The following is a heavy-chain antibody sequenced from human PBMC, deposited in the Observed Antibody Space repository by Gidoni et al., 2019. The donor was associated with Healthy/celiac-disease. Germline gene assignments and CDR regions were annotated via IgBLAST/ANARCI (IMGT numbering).Heavy chain of an antibody. CDR2: ISGSGGST. V-gene: IGHV3-23*01. Sequence: EVQLLESGGGLVQPGGSLRLSCAASGFTFSSYAMSWVSQAPGKGLEWVSAISGSGGSTYYADSVKGRFTISRDNSKNTLYLQMNSLRAEDTAVYYCAKPYCSGGSCYSHFDYWGQGTLVTVSS. CDR3: AKPYCSGGSCYSHFDY. J-gene: IGHJ4*02. CDR1: GFTFSSYA. D-gene: IGHD2-15*01.